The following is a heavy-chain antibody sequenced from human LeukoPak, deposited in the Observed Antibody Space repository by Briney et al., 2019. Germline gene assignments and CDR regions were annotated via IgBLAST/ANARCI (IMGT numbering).Heavy chain of an antibody. CDR2: INHSGST. CDR1: GGSFSGYY. D-gene: IGHD2-15*01. Sequence: PSETLSLTCAVYGGSFSGYYWSWIRQPPGKGLEWIGEINHSGSTNYNPSLKSRVTISVDTSKNQCSLKLSSVTAADTAVYYCARAGDSLVFYYYMDVWGKGTTVTVSS. J-gene: IGHJ6*03. V-gene: IGHV4-34*01. CDR3: ARAGDSLVFYYYMDV.